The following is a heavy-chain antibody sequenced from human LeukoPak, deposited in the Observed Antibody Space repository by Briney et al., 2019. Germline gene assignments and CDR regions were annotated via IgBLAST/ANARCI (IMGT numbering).Heavy chain of an antibody. V-gene: IGHV3-74*01. D-gene: IGHD3-16*02. CDR3: ARPSIDYDYVWGSYRPGYMDV. CDR1: GFTFSSYW. CDR2: INSDGSST. Sequence: GGSLRLSCAASGFTFSSYWMHWVRQAPGKGLVWVSRINSDGSSTSYADSVKGRFTISRDNAKNTLYLQMNSLRAEDTAVYYCARPSIDYDYVWGSYRPGYMDVWGKGTTVTVSS. J-gene: IGHJ6*03.